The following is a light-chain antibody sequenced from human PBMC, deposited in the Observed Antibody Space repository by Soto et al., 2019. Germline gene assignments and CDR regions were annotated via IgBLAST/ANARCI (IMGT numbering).Light chain of an antibody. CDR2: DAS. CDR1: QTVRNNY. V-gene: IGKV3-20*01. J-gene: IGKJ4*01. Sequence: EFVLTQSPGTLSLSPGERATLSCRASQTVRNNYLAWYQQKPGQAPRILIYDASSRATGIPDRFSGGGSGTDSTLTISRLEPEDFAVYYCQQFSSYPLTFGGGTKV. CDR3: QQFSSYPLT.